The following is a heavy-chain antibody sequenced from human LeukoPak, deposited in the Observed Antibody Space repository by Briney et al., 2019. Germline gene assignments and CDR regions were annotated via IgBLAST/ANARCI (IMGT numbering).Heavy chain of an antibody. Sequence: PGGSLRLSCATSGFTLDDSAMYWVRQAPGKGLEWVSLINWDGGVTYYADSVEGRFTISRDNSKKSLYLQMNSLRVEDTALYYCAKATPGRRGHYYYYMDVWGKGTTVIVSS. D-gene: IGHD3-10*01. J-gene: IGHJ6*03. CDR2: INWDGGVT. V-gene: IGHV3-43D*03. CDR1: GFTLDDSA. CDR3: AKATPGRRGHYYYYMDV.